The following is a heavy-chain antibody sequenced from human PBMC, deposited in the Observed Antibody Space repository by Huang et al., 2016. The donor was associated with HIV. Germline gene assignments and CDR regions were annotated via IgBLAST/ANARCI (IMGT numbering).Heavy chain of an antibody. J-gene: IGHJ4*02. CDR3: ARTGSYYYGSGIYHFGDY. CDR1: GLAFSSFA. CDR2: ISTDGTIK. D-gene: IGHD3-10*01. Sequence: QVQLVESGGGVVQPGRSLRLSCAASGLAFSSFAMHWIRQSPGKGLQWRAVISTDGTIKNYADSVRGRFTISRDNSKGTVYLQMNSLRPEDTAVYSCARTGSYYYGSGIYHFGDYWGREPWSPSPQ. V-gene: IGHV3-30*01.